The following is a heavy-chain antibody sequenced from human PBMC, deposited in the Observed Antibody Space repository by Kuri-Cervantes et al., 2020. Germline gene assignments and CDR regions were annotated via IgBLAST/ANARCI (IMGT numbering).Heavy chain of an antibody. CDR3: ARSVVVVDLGMLHRWFDP. J-gene: IGHJ5*02. V-gene: IGHV2-5*02. CDR1: GFSLSTSGVG. CDR2: IYWDDDK. D-gene: IGHD7-27*01. Sequence: SGPTLVKPTQTLTLTCTFSGFSLSTSGVGVGWIRQPPGKALEWLALIYWDDDKRHSPSLKSRLTITKDTSKNQVVLTMTNMDPVDTATYYCARSVVVVDLGMLHRWFDPWGHGTLVTVSS.